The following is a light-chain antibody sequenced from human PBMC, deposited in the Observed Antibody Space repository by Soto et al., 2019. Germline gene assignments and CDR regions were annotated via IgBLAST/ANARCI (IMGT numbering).Light chain of an antibody. V-gene: IGKV1-5*01. CDR2: DAS. CDR3: QQYNSHPWT. J-gene: IGKJ1*01. Sequence: DIQMTQSPSTLSASIGDRVTITCRASQTISNWLAWYQQKPGKAPKVLIHDASRLESGVPSRFSGSGSGTEFTLTISSLQTDDFGTYYCQQYNSHPWTFGQGTKVDIK. CDR1: QTISNW.